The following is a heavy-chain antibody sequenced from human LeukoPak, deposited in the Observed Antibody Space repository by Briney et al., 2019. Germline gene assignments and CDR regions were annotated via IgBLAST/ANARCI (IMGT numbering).Heavy chain of an antibody. CDR3: AAPVVGAFAFDI. Sequence: ASVKVSCKPSGGTFSSYAISWVRQAPGQGREGMGGFIPIFGTPNYAQKFQGRVTITTDESTSTAYMELSSLRSEDTAVYYCAAPVVGAFAFDIWGQGTMVTVSS. V-gene: IGHV1-69*05. J-gene: IGHJ3*02. CDR1: GGTFSSYA. D-gene: IGHD1-26*01. CDR2: FIPIFGTP.